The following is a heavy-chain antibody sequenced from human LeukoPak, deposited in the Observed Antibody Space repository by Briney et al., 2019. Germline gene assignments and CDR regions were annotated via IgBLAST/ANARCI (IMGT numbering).Heavy chain of an antibody. CDR1: GFTFRNYG. D-gene: IGHD2-2*01. J-gene: IGHJ4*02. CDR2: ISGIGGIT. CDR3: AKDEWDIVVVPASILDY. Sequence: SGGSLRLSCAASGFTFRNYGMSWVRQAPGKWLEWVSAISGIGGITYYADSVKGRFTVSRDNSTNTLYLQMNSLRDEDTAVYYCAKDEWDIVVVPASILDYWGQGTLVTVSS. V-gene: IGHV3-23*01.